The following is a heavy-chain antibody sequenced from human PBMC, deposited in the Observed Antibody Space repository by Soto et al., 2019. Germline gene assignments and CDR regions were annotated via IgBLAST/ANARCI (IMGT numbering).Heavy chain of an antibody. CDR2: ISPYNGNT. CDR3: ARDTGSHQDY. V-gene: IGHV1-18*01. CDR1: RYTFTNFG. J-gene: IGHJ4*02. D-gene: IGHD2-15*01. Sequence: QVQLVQSGAEVKKPGASVKVSCKASRYTFTNFGISWVRQAPGQGLAWMGWISPYNGNTNYAQKLQGRVTMTIDTSTSTAYMELRSLRSDDTAVYYCARDTGSHQDYWGQGTLVTVSS.